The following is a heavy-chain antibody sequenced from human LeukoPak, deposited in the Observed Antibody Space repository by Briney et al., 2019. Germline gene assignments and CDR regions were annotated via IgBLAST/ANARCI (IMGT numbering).Heavy chain of an antibody. CDR1: GYTFTYYG. CDR3: ARSRRVVVPSTLNSADDYYYYMDV. Sequence: ASVKVSCKASGYTFTYYGLNWVRQAPGQGLECLGGINTNTGNPTYGQGFTGRFVFSFDTSVSTAYLEISSLKAEGTAIYYCARSRRVVVPSTLNSADDYYYYMDVWGKGTTVTVSS. V-gene: IGHV7-4-1*02. D-gene: IGHD2-15*01. J-gene: IGHJ6*03. CDR2: INTNTGNP.